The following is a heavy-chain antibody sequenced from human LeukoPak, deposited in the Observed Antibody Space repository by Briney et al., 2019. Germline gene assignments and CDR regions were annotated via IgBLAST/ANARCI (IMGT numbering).Heavy chain of an antibody. D-gene: IGHD2-15*01. J-gene: IGHJ4*02. V-gene: IGHV3-23*01. Sequence: GGSLRLSCAASGFTFSSYAMSWVRQAPGKGLEWVSAISGSGGSTYYADSVKGRFTISRDNSKNTLYLQMNSLRAEDTAVYYCAKGRDCSSGSCLGFDYWGQGTLVTVSS. CDR3: AKGRDCSSGSCLGFDY. CDR2: ISGSGGST. CDR1: GFTFSSYA.